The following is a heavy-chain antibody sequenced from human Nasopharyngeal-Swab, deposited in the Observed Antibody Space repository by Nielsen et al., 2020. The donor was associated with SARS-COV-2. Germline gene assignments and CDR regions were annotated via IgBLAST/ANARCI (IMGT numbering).Heavy chain of an antibody. Sequence: SCVASGFAFDEYAMHWVRQAPGKGLEWASGITWNSGSIDYADSLKGRFTISRDNAKNSLYLQMNSLRTEDTAFYYCAKAMSFGGWNFDYWGQGTLVTVSS. V-gene: IGHV3-9*01. CDR2: ITWNSGSI. CDR3: AKAMSFGGWNFDY. J-gene: IGHJ4*02. CDR1: GFAFDEYA. D-gene: IGHD6-19*01.